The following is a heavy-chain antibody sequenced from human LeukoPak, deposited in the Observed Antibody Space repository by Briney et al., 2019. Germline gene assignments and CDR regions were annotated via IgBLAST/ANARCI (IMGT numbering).Heavy chain of an antibody. Sequence: GESLKISCKGSGYSFTSYWIGWVRQMPGKGLEWMGIIYPGDSDTRYSPSFQGQVTFSADQSISTAYLQWSSLKASDTAMYYCARRRYCSSTSCYAGSFDIWGQGTMVTVSS. J-gene: IGHJ3*02. CDR2: IYPGDSDT. CDR3: ARRRYCSSTSCYAGSFDI. CDR1: GYSFTSYW. D-gene: IGHD2-2*01. V-gene: IGHV5-51*01.